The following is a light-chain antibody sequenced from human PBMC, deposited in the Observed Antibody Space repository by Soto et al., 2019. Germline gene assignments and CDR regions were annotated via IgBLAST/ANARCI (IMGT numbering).Light chain of an antibody. V-gene: IGKV2-30*01. CDR2: GVS. CDR3: MQGTHWPLT. CDR1: QSLVNTDGNTF. J-gene: IGKJ4*01. Sequence: DVVMTQSPLSLPVTPGQPASISCRSSQSLVNTDGNTFLNCLQQRPGQSPRRPTYGVSSRDSEVPDSFSGSGSGTHFTLKISRVEAGNVGVFHCMQGTHWPLTFGGGTKVDIK.